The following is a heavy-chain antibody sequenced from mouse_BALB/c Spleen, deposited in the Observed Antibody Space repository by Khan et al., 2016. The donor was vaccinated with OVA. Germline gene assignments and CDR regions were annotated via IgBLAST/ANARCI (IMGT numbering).Heavy chain of an antibody. CDR2: ISYSGST. CDR1: GYSITSGYG. V-gene: IGHV3-2*02. CDR3: DRKAGIKY. Sequence: EVQLQESGPGLVKPSQSLSLTCTVTGYSITSGYGWNWIRQFPGNKLEWMGYISYSGSTNYNPSLKSRISITRDTSKNQSFLQLNAVTTEDTATXYCDRKAGIKYWGQGTTLTVSS. J-gene: IGHJ2*01. D-gene: IGHD4-1*01.